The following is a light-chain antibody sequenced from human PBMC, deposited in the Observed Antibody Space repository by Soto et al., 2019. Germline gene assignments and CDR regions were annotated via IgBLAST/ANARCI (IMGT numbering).Light chain of an antibody. CDR3: QTWDTGIVV. CDR2: LNSDGSH. V-gene: IGLV4-69*01. J-gene: IGLJ2*01. Sequence: QSVLTQSPSASASLGASVNLTCTLSSGHNSYAIAWHRQQPEKGPRYLMKLNSDGSHSKGDGIPDRFSGSSSGGERNLTIPSLQSEDEADYYCQTWDTGIVVFGGGTKLTVL. CDR1: SGHNSYA.